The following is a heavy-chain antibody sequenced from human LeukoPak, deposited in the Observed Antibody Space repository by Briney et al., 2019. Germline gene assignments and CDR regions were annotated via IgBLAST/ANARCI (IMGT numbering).Heavy chain of an antibody. CDR3: ARDPTWDSSRPFDY. J-gene: IGHJ4*02. D-gene: IGHD6-13*01. CDR2: ISSSGSTI. V-gene: IGHV3-11*01. Sequence: PGGSLRLSCAASGFTFSDYYMSWIRQAPGKGLEWVSYISSSGSTIYYADSVKGRFTISRDNAKNSLYLQMNSLRAEDTAVYYCARDPTWDSSRPFDYWGQGTLVTVSS. CDR1: GFTFSDYY.